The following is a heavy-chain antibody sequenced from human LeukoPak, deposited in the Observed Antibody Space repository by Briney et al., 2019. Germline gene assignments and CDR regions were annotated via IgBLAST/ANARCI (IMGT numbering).Heavy chain of an antibody. D-gene: IGHD2-21*01. CDR3: ARVAFGDPTSGYYYYGMDV. CDR2: ISAYNGNT. V-gene: IGHV1-18*01. J-gene: IGHJ6*02. Sequence: GASVKVSCKASGYTFTSYGISWVRQAPGQGLEWMGWISAYNGNTNYAQKLQGRVTMTTDTSTSTAYMELRSLRSDDTAVYYCARVAFGDPTSGYYYYGMDVWGQGTTVTVSS. CDR1: GYTFTSYG.